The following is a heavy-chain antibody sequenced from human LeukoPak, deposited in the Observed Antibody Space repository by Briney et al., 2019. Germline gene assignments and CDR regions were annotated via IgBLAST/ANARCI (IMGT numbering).Heavy chain of an antibody. CDR2: IRYDGSNK. V-gene: IGHV3-30*02. CDR3: AKGSYCSSTSCYVAYYYYYMDV. CDR1: GFTFSSYG. D-gene: IGHD2-2*01. J-gene: IGHJ6*03. Sequence: GGSLRLSCAASGFTFSSYGIHWVRQAPGKGLEWVAFIRYDGSNKYYADSVKGRFTISRDNSKNTLYLQMNSLRAEDTAVYYCAKGSYCSSTSCYVAYYYYYMDVWGKGTTVTVSS.